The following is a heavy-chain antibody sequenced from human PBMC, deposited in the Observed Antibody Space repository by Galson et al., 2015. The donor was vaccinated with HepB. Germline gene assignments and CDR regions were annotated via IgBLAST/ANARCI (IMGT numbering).Heavy chain of an antibody. CDR2: VSGSGSST. CDR3: AKTKEMIPDAFDI. V-gene: IGHV3-23*01. J-gene: IGHJ3*02. CDR1: GFTFSTYA. Sequence: SLRLSCAASGFTFSTYAMSWVRQAPGKGLEWVSAVSGSGSSTYFADSVKGRFTISRDNSKNTLYLQMNSLRAEDMALYYCAKTKEMIPDAFDIWGQGTMVTVSS. D-gene: IGHD5-24*01.